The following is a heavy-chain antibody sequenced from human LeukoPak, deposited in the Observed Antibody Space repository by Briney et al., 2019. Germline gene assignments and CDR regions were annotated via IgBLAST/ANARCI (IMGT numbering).Heavy chain of an antibody. Sequence: ASVKVSCKASGYTFTGYNMHWVRQAPGQGLEWMGWINPNSGGTNYAQKFQGRVTMTRDTSISTAYMELSRLRSDDTAVYYCARDSSGSGSIDYWGKGTLVTVSS. V-gene: IGHV1-2*02. J-gene: IGHJ4*02. CDR2: INPNSGGT. CDR3: ARDSSGSGSIDY. D-gene: IGHD3-22*01. CDR1: GYTFTGYN.